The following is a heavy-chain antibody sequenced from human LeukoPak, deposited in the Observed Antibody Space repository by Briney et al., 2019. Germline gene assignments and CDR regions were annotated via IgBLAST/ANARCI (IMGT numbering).Heavy chain of an antibody. CDR3: ARGTLDN. V-gene: IGHV3-53*01. CDR2: IYSDGST. CDR1: GFSVSTSY. J-gene: IGHJ4*02. D-gene: IGHD3/OR15-3a*01. Sequence: PGGSLRLSCAASGFSVSTSYINWVRQAPGKGPEWVSVIYSDGSTKYADSVKARFTISRDNSKNTVYLQMKSLRVEDTAVYYCARGTLDNWGQGTLVTVSS.